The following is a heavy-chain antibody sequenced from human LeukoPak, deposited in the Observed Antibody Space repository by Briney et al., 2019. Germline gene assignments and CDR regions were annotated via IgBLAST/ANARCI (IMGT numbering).Heavy chain of an antibody. J-gene: IGHJ6*03. Sequence: PSETLSLTCAVHGGSFSGYYWSWIRQPPGKGLEWIGEINHSGSTNYNPSLKSRVTISVDTSKNQFSLKLSSVTAADTAVYYCARARYYYDSSGYYISYYYMDVWGKGTTVTVSS. CDR1: GGSFSGYY. CDR3: ARARYYYDSSGYYISYYYMDV. D-gene: IGHD3-22*01. CDR2: INHSGST. V-gene: IGHV4-34*01.